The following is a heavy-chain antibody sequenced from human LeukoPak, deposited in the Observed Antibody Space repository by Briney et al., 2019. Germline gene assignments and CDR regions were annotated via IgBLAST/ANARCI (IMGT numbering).Heavy chain of an antibody. CDR1: GGSFSGYY. CDR3: ARLPRRAATPYYYYYMVV. D-gene: IGHD2-15*01. J-gene: IGHJ6*03. CDR2: INHSGST. Sequence: SETLSLTCAVYGGSFSGYYWSWIRQPPGKGLEWIGEINHSGSTNYNPSLKSRVTISVDTSKNQFSLKLSSVTAADTAVYYCARLPRRAATPYYYYYMVVWGKGTTVTVSS. V-gene: IGHV4-34*01.